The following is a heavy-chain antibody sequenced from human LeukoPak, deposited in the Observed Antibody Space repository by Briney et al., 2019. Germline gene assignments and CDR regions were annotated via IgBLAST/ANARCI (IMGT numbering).Heavy chain of an antibody. Sequence: GGSLRLSCAASGFTFSSYGMHWVRQAPGKGLEWVSTIRGSGSSTYYADSVKGRFTISRDNSKNTLYLQMNSLRAEDTAVYYCAKSRGWLRLWDYWGQGTLVTVSS. CDR2: IRGSGSST. D-gene: IGHD5-12*01. J-gene: IGHJ4*02. CDR3: AKSRGWLRLWDY. CDR1: GFTFSSYG. V-gene: IGHV3-23*01.